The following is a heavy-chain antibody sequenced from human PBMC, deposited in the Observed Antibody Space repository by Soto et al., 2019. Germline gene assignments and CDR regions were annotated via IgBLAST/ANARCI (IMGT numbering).Heavy chain of an antibody. Sequence: GSLRLSCAASGFTFSSYAMSWVRQAPGKGLEWVSAISGSGGSTYYADSVKGRFTISRDNSKNTLYLQMNSLRAEDTAVYYCARSPYGSGSSLGTWGQGTLVTVSS. CDR1: GFTFSSYA. CDR2: ISGSGGST. D-gene: IGHD3-10*01. J-gene: IGHJ5*02. V-gene: IGHV3-23*01. CDR3: ARSPYGSGSSLGT.